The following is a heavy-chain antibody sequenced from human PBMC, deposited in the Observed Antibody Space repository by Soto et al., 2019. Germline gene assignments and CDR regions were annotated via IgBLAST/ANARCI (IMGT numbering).Heavy chain of an antibody. CDR3: ARDRYGGSFGDWFDP. CDR2: IHYSGST. J-gene: IGHJ5*02. Sequence: QVQLQESGPGLVKPSETLSLTCSVSGGSIGTFYWSWIRQSPGKRLEWIAYIHYSGSTNYNPSLKSRVTVSGDTSKNQFSLNLSSVTAADTGVYYCARDRYGGSFGDWFDPWGQGTLVTVSS. V-gene: IGHV4-59*01. D-gene: IGHD1-26*01. CDR1: GGSIGTFY.